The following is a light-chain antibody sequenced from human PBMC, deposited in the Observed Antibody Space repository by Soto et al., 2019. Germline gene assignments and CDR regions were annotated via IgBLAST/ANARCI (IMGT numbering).Light chain of an antibody. J-gene: IGKJ1*01. CDR1: QRGLYGSNNKNY. V-gene: IGKV4-1*01. CDR3: QQYYSTPT. CDR2: WAS. Sequence: DIVMTQSPDSLAVSLGERANINCRSSQRGLYGSNNKNYLAWYQQKPGQPPKLRIYWASIRDSGVPDRFSGSLSGTDFTLTSRNLQAEDLAFDYCQQYYSTPTFGQGTKVQIK.